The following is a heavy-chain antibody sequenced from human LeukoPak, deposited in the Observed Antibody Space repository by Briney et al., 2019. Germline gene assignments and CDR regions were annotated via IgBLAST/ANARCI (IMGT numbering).Heavy chain of an antibody. D-gene: IGHD6-13*01. CDR2: ISSSSSYI. J-gene: IGHJ1*01. CDR3: ARDWPTIAAAGTIPEYFQH. V-gene: IGHV3-21*01. Sequence: GGSLRLSCAVSGFTFSTYAMHWVRQAPGKGLEWVSSISSSSSYIYYADSVKGRFTISRDNAKNSLYLQMNSLRAEDTAVYYCARDWPTIAAAGTIPEYFQHWGQGTLVTVSS. CDR1: GFTFSTYA.